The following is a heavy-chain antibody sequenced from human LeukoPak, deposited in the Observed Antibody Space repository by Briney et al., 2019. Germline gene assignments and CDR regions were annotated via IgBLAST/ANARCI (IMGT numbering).Heavy chain of an antibody. Sequence: SQTLSLTCTVSSGSISSGDYYWSWIRQPPGKGLEWIGYIYYSGSTYYNPSLKSRVTISVDTSKNQFSLKLSSVTAADTAVYYCARDPAPGYCSSTSCYTPYYFDYWGQGTLVTVSS. J-gene: IGHJ4*02. CDR3: ARDPAPGYCSSTSCYTPYYFDY. CDR2: IYYSGST. V-gene: IGHV4-30-4*08. CDR1: SGSISSGDYY. D-gene: IGHD2-2*02.